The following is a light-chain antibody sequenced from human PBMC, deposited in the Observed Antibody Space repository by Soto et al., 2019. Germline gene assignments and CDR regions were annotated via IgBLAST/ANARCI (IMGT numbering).Light chain of an antibody. V-gene: IGKV3-15*01. Sequence: IVMTQSPATLSVSLGERATLSCRASQSVGGYLAWYQQRPGQVPRLLIYDAYTRAASVPARFSGSWSGTEFSLTISSLQSEDFAVYYCQQYSDWPRDTCGQVT. CDR1: QSVGGY. J-gene: IGKJ2*01. CDR2: DAY. CDR3: QQYSDWPRDT.